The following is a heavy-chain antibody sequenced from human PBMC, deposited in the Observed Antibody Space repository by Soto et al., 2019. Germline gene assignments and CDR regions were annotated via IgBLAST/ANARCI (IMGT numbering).Heavy chain of an antibody. V-gene: IGHV3-23*01. CDR3: VQTYQVLGNFYYGMDV. D-gene: IGHD2-2*01. CDR1: GFTFSSYA. J-gene: IGHJ6*02. Sequence: PGGSLRLSCEASGFTFSSYAMTWVRQAPGKGLEWVSGISGGVGSAFYADSVQGRFTISRDNSRNTLYLQMNTLRAEDTAVYYCVQTYQVLGNFYYGMDVWGQGTTVTVSS. CDR2: ISGGVGSA.